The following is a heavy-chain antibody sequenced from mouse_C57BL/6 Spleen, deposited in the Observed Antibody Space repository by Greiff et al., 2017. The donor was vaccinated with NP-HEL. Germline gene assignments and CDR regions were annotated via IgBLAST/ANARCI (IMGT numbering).Heavy chain of an antibody. CDR2: IDPSDSST. CDR1: GYTFTSYW. D-gene: IGHD1-1*01. J-gene: IGHJ2*01. V-gene: IGHV1-69*01. Sequence: QVQLQQPGAELVMPGASVKLSCKASGYTFTSYWMHWVKQRPGQGLEWIGEIDPSDSSTNYNQKFKGKSTLTVDKSSSTAYMQLSSLTSGDSAVYYGARAHYYGSSPSDYWGQGTTLTVSS. CDR3: ARAHYYGSSPSDY.